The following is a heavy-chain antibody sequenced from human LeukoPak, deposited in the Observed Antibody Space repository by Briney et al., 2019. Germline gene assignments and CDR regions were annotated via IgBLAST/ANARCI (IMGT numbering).Heavy chain of an antibody. J-gene: IGHJ5*02. CDR3: AKGVNAAGTVGWFDP. Sequence: GGSLRLSCAASGFTFSNYWLHWVRQPPGKGLVWVSRITTDESSTHYAASVNGRFTISRDNAKNSLYLQMNSLRAEDMALYYCAKGVNAAGTVGWFDPWGQGTLVTVSS. CDR2: ITTDESST. CDR1: GFTFSNYW. V-gene: IGHV3-74*01. D-gene: IGHD6-13*01.